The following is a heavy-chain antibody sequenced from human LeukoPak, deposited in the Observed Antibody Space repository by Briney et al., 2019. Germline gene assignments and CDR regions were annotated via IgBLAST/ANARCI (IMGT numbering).Heavy chain of an antibody. D-gene: IGHD3-10*01. CDR3: ARNRYDSGARPGFQH. CDR1: GGSFSGYY. V-gene: IGHV4-34*01. Sequence: PSETLSLTCAVYGGSFSGYYWSWIRQPPGKGLEWIGEINHSGSTNYNPSLKSRVTISVDTSKNQFSLKLSSVTAADTAVYYCARNRYDSGARPGFQHWGQGTLVTVSS. CDR2: INHSGST. J-gene: IGHJ1*01.